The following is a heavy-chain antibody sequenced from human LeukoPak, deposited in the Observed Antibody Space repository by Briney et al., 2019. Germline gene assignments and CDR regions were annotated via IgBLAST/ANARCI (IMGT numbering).Heavy chain of an antibody. CDR2: IRSKANNYAT. V-gene: IGHV3-73*01. J-gene: IGHJ1*01. D-gene: IGHD6-19*01. Sequence: PGGSLRLSCAAPAFTLSDFTIHWVRQASGKGLEWVACIRSKANNYATEYGASVKGRFTISRDDAKNTAYLQMNSLKTEDTAIYYCSAGPSGWTEFFRHWGQGTLVTVSS. CDR1: AFTLSDFT. CDR3: SAGPSGWTEFFRH.